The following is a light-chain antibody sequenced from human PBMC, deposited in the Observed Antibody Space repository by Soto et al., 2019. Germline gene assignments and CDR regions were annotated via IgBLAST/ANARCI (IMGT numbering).Light chain of an antibody. J-gene: IGKJ1*01. CDR1: QSVSSSY. CDR2: AAS. CDR3: QQYGSSGT. V-gene: IGKV3-20*01. Sequence: EIVLTQSPGSLSLSPGERATLSCRASQSVSSSYLAWYQQKPGQAPRLLIYAASSRSTCTPDRFSVSGSGTDFTLTISRLEPEDSAVYYCQQYGSSGTFVQGTKVDIK.